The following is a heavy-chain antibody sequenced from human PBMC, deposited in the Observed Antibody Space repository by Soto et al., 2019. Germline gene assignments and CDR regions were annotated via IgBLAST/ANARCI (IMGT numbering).Heavy chain of an antibody. CDR3: ARGNGSTAYYDFWSGYSRNDY. CDR2: INPSGGST. CDR1: GYTFTSYY. Sequence: GASVKVSCKASGYTFTSYYMHWVRQAPGQGLEWMGIINPSGGSTSYAQKFQGRVTMTRDTSTSTVYMELSSLRSEDTAVYYCARGNGSTAYYDFWSGYSRNDYWGQGTLVTVSS. J-gene: IGHJ4*02. D-gene: IGHD3-3*01. V-gene: IGHV1-46*01.